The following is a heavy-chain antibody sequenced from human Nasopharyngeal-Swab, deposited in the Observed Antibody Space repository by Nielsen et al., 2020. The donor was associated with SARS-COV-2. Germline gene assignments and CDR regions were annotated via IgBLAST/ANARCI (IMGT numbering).Heavy chain of an antibody. V-gene: IGHV3-33*01. D-gene: IGHD2-8*01. CDR3: AREGPHTKTYAFDI. Sequence: GESLKISCAASGFTFSSYGMHWVRQAPGKGLGWVAVIWYDGSNKYYADSVKGRFTISRDNSKNTLYLPMNSLRAEDTAVYYCAREGPHTKTYAFDIWGQGTMVTVSS. CDR2: IWYDGSNK. CDR1: GFTFSSYG. J-gene: IGHJ3*02.